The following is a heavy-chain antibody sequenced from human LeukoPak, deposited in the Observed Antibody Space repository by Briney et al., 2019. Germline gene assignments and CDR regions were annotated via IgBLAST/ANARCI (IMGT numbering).Heavy chain of an antibody. Sequence: KAGGSLRLSCAASGFTFSSCGFNWVRQAPGNGLEWVSSIGPTGTDRYYADSVRGRFTISRDNAKNSMYLQMDSLRDEDTAVYYCATETIGRHYDYWGQGTLLTVSS. D-gene: IGHD1-14*01. CDR2: IGPTGTDR. V-gene: IGHV3-21*01. CDR3: ATETIGRHYDY. CDR1: GFTFSSCG. J-gene: IGHJ4*02.